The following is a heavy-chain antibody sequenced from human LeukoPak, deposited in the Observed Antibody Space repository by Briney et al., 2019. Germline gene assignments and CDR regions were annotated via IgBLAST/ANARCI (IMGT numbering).Heavy chain of an antibody. D-gene: IGHD2-15*01. V-gene: IGHV4-4*07. CDR3: ARDRPTICSGGSCYSATAFDI. Sequence: SETLSLTCTVSGGSISSYYWSWIRQPAGKGLEWIGRIYTSGSTNYNPSLKSRVTMSVDTSKNQFSLKLSSVTAADTAVYYCARDRPTICSGGSCYSATAFDIWGQGTLVTVSS. CDR2: IYTSGST. CDR1: GGSISSYY. J-gene: IGHJ3*02.